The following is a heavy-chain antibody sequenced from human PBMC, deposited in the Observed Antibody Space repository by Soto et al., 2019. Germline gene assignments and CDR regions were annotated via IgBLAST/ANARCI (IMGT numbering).Heavy chain of an antibody. Sequence: SLTCTVSSGSISNYFWSWIRQPPGKGLEWIGYIYYSGTTRYNPSLQSRVTISIDTSRNQFSLKLTSVTAADTAVYYCARIYGDYDDYFDYWGQGXLVTVSS. V-gene: IGHV4-59*01. CDR2: IYYSGTT. D-gene: IGHD4-17*01. CDR1: SGSISNYF. J-gene: IGHJ4*02. CDR3: ARIYGDYDDYFDY.